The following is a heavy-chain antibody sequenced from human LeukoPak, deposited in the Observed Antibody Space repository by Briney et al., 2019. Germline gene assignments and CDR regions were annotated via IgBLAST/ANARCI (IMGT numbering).Heavy chain of an antibody. CDR1: GYTFSNYS. CDR3: ARQGSSWAPQDY. V-gene: IGHV5-51*01. CDR2: IYPGDSDT. D-gene: IGHD6-13*01. Sequence: GESLRISCKGSGYTFSNYSIAWVRQMPGKGLEWMGIIYPGDSDTRYSPSFQGQVTISADKSFSTAYLQWSTLKASDTAIYYCARQGSSWAPQDYWGQGTLVTVSS. J-gene: IGHJ4*02.